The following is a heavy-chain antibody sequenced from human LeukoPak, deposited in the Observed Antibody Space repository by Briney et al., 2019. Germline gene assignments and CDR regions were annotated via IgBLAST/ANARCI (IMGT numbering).Heavy chain of an antibody. J-gene: IGHJ6*03. V-gene: IGHV3-21*01. CDR3: ARYSSGWYNRYYYYYMDV. D-gene: IGHD6-19*01. CDR2: ISSSSSYI. Sequence: GGSLRLSCAASGFTFRSYSMNWVRQAPGEGVEWVSSISSSSSYIYYADSVKGRFTISRDNDKNSLYLQMNSLRAEDTAVYYCARYSSGWYNRYYYYYMDVWGKGTTVTVSS. CDR1: GFTFRSYS.